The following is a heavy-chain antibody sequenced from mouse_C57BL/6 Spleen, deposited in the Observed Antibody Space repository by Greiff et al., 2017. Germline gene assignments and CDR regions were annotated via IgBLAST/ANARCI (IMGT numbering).Heavy chain of an antibody. CDR2: INYDGSST. Sequence: DVKLVESEGGLVQPGSSMKLSCTASGFTFSDYYMAWVRQVPEKGLEWVANINYDGSSTYYLDSLKSRFIISRDNAKNILYLQMSSLKSEDTATYYCARDGRALDYWGQGTTLTVSS. CDR3: ARDGRALDY. D-gene: IGHD3-1*01. V-gene: IGHV5-16*01. CDR1: GFTFSDYY. J-gene: IGHJ2*01.